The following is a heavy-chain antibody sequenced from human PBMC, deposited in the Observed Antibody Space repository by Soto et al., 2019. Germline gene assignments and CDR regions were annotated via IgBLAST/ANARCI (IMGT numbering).Heavy chain of an antibody. V-gene: IGHV5-51*01. CDR2: VHPGDSDT. Sequence: GESLKISCKTSGYSFITYWIGWVRQMPGKGLEWMGTVHPGDSDTRYSPSFQGQVTISADTSTSTAYLQWSSLKASDTAVYFCARSRTTAGYYYAMDVWGQGTTLTVSS. D-gene: IGHD4-17*01. J-gene: IGHJ6*02. CDR3: ARSRTTAGYYYAMDV. CDR1: GYSFITYW.